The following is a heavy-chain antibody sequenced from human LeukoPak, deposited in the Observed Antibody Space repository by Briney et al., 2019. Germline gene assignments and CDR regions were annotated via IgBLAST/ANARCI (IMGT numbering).Heavy chain of an antibody. CDR1: DYSIRSPYY. D-gene: IGHD3-16*02. CDR2: IYRNGDT. V-gene: IGHV4-38-2*02. J-gene: IGHJ4*02. CDR3: ARDDYDYVWGSYRYGGFDY. Sequence: SETLSLTCTVSDYSIRSPYYWGWIRPPPGKGLEWIGSIYRNGDTYYNPSLKSRVTISVDTSKNQFSLKLSSVTAADTAVYYCARDDYDYVWGSYRYGGFDYWGQGTLVTVSS.